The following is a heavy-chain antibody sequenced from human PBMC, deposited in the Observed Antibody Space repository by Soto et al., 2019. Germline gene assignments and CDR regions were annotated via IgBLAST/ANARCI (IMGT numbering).Heavy chain of an antibody. CDR3: ARDRCSGGSCYFDFRGQTEFDY. CDR1: GYTFTGYY. J-gene: IGHJ4*02. D-gene: IGHD2-15*01. CDR2: INPNSGGT. V-gene: IGHV1-2*04. Sequence: ASVKVSCKASGYTFTGYYMHWVRQAPGQGLEWMGWINPNSGGTNYAQKFQGWVTMTRDTSISTADMELSRLRSDDTAVYYCARDRCSGGSCYFDFRGQTEFDYWGQGTLVTVSS.